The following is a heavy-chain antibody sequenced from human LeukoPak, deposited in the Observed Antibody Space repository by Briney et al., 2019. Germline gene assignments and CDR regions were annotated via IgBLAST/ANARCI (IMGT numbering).Heavy chain of an antibody. Sequence: GGSLRLSCAASGFTFSSYAMSWVRQAPGKGLEWVSAISGSGGSTYYADSVKGRFTISRDNSKNTLYLQMNSLRAEDTAVYYCAKDLDYDFWSGYYSAPNDYWGQGTLVTVSS. J-gene: IGHJ4*02. CDR1: GFTFSSYA. D-gene: IGHD3-3*01. V-gene: IGHV3-23*01. CDR3: AKDLDYDFWSGYYSAPNDY. CDR2: ISGSGGST.